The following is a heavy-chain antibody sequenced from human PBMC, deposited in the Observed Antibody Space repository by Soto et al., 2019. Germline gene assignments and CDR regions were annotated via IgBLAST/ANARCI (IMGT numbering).Heavy chain of an antibody. D-gene: IGHD6-13*01. CDR2: IGTAGDT. V-gene: IGHV3-13*01. CDR1: GFTFSSYD. Sequence: GGSLRLSCAASGFTFSSYDMHWVRQATGKGLEWVSAIGTAGDTYYPGSVKGRFTISRENAKNSLYLQMNSLRAEDTAVYYCARVAAAGIFLDYYFDYWGQGTLVTVSS. J-gene: IGHJ4*02. CDR3: ARVAAAGIFLDYYFDY.